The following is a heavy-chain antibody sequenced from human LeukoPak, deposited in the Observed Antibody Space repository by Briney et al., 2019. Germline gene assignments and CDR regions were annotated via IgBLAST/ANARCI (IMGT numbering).Heavy chain of an antibody. CDR1: GFTVSSKY. J-gene: IGHJ4*02. CDR2: IYTSGNT. Sequence: GGSLRLSCACSGFTVSSKYVSWVRQAPGKGLEWVSVIYTSGNTYYADSVKGRFTISRDDSKNTLYLQMNTLRAEDTAVYYCARTSGSYSFYFDYWGLGTLVTVSS. CDR3: ARTSGSYSFYFDY. D-gene: IGHD3-10*01. V-gene: IGHV3-53*01.